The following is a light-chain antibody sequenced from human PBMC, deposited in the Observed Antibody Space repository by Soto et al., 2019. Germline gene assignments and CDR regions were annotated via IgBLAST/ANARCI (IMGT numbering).Light chain of an antibody. CDR2: EVS. CDR1: SSDVGGYNY. Sequence: QSALTQPPSASGSPGQSVTISCTGTSSDVGGYNYVSWYQQHPGRAPKLMIYEVSKRPSGVPDRFSGSKSGNTASLTVSGLQTEDEADYYCSSYAGSNNQVFATGTKLTVL. CDR3: SSYAGSNNQV. J-gene: IGLJ1*01. V-gene: IGLV2-8*01.